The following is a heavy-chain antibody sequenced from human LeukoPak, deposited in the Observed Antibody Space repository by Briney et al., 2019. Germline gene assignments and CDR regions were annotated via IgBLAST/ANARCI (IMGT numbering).Heavy chain of an antibody. J-gene: IGHJ4*02. CDR3: AKDQGIAAPPGLFDY. V-gene: IGHV3-48*01. D-gene: IGHD6-13*01. Sequence: GGSLRLSCAASGFTFSSYSMNWVRQAPGKGLEWVSYISSSSTIYYADSVKGRFTISRDNSKNTLYLQMNSLRAEDTAVYYCAKDQGIAAPPGLFDYWGQGTLVTVSS. CDR2: ISSSSTI. CDR1: GFTFSSYS.